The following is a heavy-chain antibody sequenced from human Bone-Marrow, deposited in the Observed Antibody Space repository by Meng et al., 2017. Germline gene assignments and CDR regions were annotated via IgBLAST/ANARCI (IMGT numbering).Heavy chain of an antibody. J-gene: IGHJ4*02. Sequence: SETLSLTCTVSGGYISSYYWSRIRQPAGKGLEWFGRIYTSGSTNYNPSLKSRVTMSVDKSKNQFSLKLSSVTAADTAVYYCARVGGKSEGFGFDWGQGTLVTVSS. V-gene: IGHV4-4*07. CDR1: GGYISSYY. CDR3: ARVGGKSEGFGFD. D-gene: IGHD3-10*01. CDR2: IYTSGST.